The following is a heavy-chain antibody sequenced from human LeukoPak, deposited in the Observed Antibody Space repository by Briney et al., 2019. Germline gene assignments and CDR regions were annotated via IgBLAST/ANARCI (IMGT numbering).Heavy chain of an antibody. Sequence: PSETLSLTRTVSGGSVSSSCCYWGWIRQPPGRGLEWIGTIYYSGTTYYNPSLKSRVTISVDTSKNQFSLMLSSVTAADTAVYYCARRLTAIVAIDNWGQGTLVTVSS. J-gene: IGHJ4*02. CDR1: GGSVSSSCCY. CDR2: IYYSGTT. D-gene: IGHD5-18*01. CDR3: ARRLTAIVAIDN. V-gene: IGHV4-39*01.